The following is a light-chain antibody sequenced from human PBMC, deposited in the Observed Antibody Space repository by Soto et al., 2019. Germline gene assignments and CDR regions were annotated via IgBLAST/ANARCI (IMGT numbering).Light chain of an antibody. V-gene: IGKV3-15*01. CDR2: GAS. Sequence: EIVMTQSPATLSVSPGERATLSCRASQSVSSNLAWYQQKPGQAPKLLIYGASTRATGIPASFSGSGSGTDFTLTISSLQSEDFAVYYCQQYNKWPITFGQGTRLEIK. CDR3: QQYNKWPIT. CDR1: QSVSSN. J-gene: IGKJ5*01.